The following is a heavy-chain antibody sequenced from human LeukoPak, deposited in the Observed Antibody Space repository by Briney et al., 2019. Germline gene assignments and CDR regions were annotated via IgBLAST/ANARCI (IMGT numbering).Heavy chain of an antibody. J-gene: IGHJ4*02. Sequence: SETLSLTCTVSGGSISSSSYYRGWIRQPPGKGLEWIGSIYYSGSTYYNPSLKSRVTISVDTSKNQFSPKLSSVTAADTAVYYCARGDGYSVDYWGQGTLVTVSS. CDR1: GGSISSSSYY. D-gene: IGHD5-24*01. V-gene: IGHV4-39*07. CDR2: IYYSGST. CDR3: ARGDGYSVDY.